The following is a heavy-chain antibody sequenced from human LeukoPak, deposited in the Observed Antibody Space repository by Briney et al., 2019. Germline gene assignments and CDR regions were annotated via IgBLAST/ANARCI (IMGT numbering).Heavy chain of an antibody. CDR1: GGSISSYY. CDR3: ASSSGSQLFDY. Sequence: SETLSLTCTVPGGSISSYYWSWIRQPPGKGLEWIGYIYYSGSTNYNPSLKSRVTISVDTSKNQFSLKLSSVTAADTAVYYCASSSGSQLFDYWGQGTLVTVSS. D-gene: IGHD5-12*01. J-gene: IGHJ4*02. CDR2: IYYSGST. V-gene: IGHV4-59*01.